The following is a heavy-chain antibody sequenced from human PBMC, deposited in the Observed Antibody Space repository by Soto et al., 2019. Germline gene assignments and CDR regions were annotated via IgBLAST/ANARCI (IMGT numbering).Heavy chain of an antibody. CDR1: GFTFSSYA. Sequence: QVQLVESGGGVVQPGRSLRLSCAASGFTFSSYAMHWVRQAPGKGLEWVAVISYDGSNKYYADSVKGRFTISRDNSKNTLYLQMNSLRAEDTAVYYCARGRYDSLRGFDYWGQGTLVTVSS. J-gene: IGHJ4*02. CDR3: ARGRYDSLRGFDY. D-gene: IGHD3-22*01. V-gene: IGHV3-30-3*01. CDR2: ISYDGSNK.